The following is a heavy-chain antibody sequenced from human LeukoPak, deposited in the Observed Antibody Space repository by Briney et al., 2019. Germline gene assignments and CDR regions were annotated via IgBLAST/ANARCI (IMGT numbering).Heavy chain of an antibody. J-gene: IGHJ4*02. V-gene: IGHV3-30-3*01. D-gene: IGHD5-24*01. CDR3: ARTDGYTDYYFDY. CDR2: ISYDGSNK. CDR1: GFTFSSYA. Sequence: SGRSLRLSCAASGFTFSSYAMHWVRQAPGKGLEWVAVISYDGSNKYYADSVKGRFTISRDNSKNTLYLQMNSLRAEGTAVYYCARTDGYTDYYFDYWGQGTLVTVSS.